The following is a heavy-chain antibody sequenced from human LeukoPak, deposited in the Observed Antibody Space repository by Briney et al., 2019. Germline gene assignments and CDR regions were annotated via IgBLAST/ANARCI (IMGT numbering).Heavy chain of an antibody. J-gene: IGHJ6*02. CDR2: ISAYNGNT. Sequence: ASVKVSCKASGYTFTIYGISWGRQAPGQGLEWMGWISAYNGNTNYAQKLQGRVTMTPDTSASTAYMELRSLRSDDTAVYYCARDVPYYYGSGSYFYGMDVWGQGTTVTVSS. CDR1: GYTFTIYG. D-gene: IGHD3-10*01. CDR3: ARDVPYYYGSGSYFYGMDV. V-gene: IGHV1-18*01.